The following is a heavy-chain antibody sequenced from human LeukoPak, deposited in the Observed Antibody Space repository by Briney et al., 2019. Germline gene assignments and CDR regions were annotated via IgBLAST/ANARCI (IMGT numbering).Heavy chain of an antibody. CDR2: IYYSGST. J-gene: IGHJ4*02. CDR3: ARHTLWEVARFDY. CDR1: GGSISSSSYY. D-gene: IGHD5-12*01. Sequence: SETLSLTCTVSGGSISSSSYYWGWIRQPPGKGLEWIGSIYYSGSTYYNPSLKSRVTISVDTSKNQFSLKLSSVTAADTAVYYCARHTLWEVARFDYWGQGTLVTVSS. V-gene: IGHV4-39*01.